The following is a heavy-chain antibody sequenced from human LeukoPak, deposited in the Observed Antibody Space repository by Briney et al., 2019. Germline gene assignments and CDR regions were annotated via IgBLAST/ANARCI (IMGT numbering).Heavy chain of an antibody. CDR3: ARDPNY. V-gene: IGHV3-21*01. Sequence: GGSLRLSCAASGFTFSSYSMNWVRQAPGKGLEWVSSISSSSSYICYADSVKGRFTISRDNAKNSLYLQMNSLRAEDTAVYYCARDPNYWGQGTLVTVSS. CDR1: GFTFSSYS. CDR2: ISSSSSYI. J-gene: IGHJ4*02.